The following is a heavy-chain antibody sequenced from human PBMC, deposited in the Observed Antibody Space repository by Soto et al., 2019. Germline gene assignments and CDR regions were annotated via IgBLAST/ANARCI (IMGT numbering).Heavy chain of an antibody. Sequence: GGSLRLSCAASGFTFSSYSMNWVRQAPGKGLEWVSSISSSSSYIYYADSVKGRFTISRDNAKNSLYLQMNSLRAEDTAVYYCARDYNFGVYYDILTGYYTHPNYFDYWGQGTLVTVSS. CDR1: GFTFSSYS. CDR2: ISSSSSYI. D-gene: IGHD3-9*01. J-gene: IGHJ4*02. CDR3: ARDYNFGVYYDILTGYYTHPNYFDY. V-gene: IGHV3-21*01.